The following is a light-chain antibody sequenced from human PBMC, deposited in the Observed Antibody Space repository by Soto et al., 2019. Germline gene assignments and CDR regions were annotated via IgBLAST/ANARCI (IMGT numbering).Light chain of an antibody. Sequence: QSVLIQPPSASGTPGQRVTISCSGSSSNIGRNSVNWYQQLPGTAPRLVIYVNNQRPSGVSARFSGSRSGTTAPLAISGLQAEDEADYYCAAWDDSLSVVFGGGTKLTVL. CDR2: VNN. J-gene: IGLJ2*01. CDR3: AAWDDSLSVV. CDR1: SSNIGRNS. V-gene: IGLV1-44*01.